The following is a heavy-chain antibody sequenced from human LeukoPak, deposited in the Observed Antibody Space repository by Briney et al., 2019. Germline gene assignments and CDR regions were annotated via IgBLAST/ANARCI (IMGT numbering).Heavy chain of an antibody. CDR1: GFTFSDYY. J-gene: IGHJ5*02. Sequence: GGSLRLSCAASGFTFSDYYMGWIRQAPGKGLEWVSYISSSGSTIYYADSVKGRFTISRDNAKNSLYLQMNSLRAEDTAVYYCARDLALRFLEWGLTHNWFDPWGQGTLVTVSS. CDR3: ARDLALRFLEWGLTHNWFDP. D-gene: IGHD3-3*01. CDR2: ISSSGSTI. V-gene: IGHV3-11*01.